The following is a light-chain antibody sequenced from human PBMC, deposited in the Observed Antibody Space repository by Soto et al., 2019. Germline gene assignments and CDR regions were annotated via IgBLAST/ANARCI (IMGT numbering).Light chain of an antibody. CDR2: EVS. Sequence: QSALTQPASVSGSPGQSITISCTGTSSDVGGYNYVSWYQQHPGKAPKLTIYEVSNRPSGVSNRFSGSKSGNTASLTISGLQAEDEADYYCSSYTSSSTLSYVFGTGTKLTVL. V-gene: IGLV2-14*01. CDR1: SSDVGGYNY. J-gene: IGLJ1*01. CDR3: SSYTSSSTLSYV.